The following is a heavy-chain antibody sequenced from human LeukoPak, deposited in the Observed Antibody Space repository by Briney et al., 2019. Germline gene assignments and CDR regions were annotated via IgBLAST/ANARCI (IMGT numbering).Heavy chain of an antibody. CDR3: ATVKEHKFWSGYYTDPQRWFDP. D-gene: IGHD3-3*01. J-gene: IGHJ5*02. CDR2: VDPEDGET. Sequence: ASVKVPCKASGYTFTDYYMHWVQQAPGKGLEWMGRVDPEDGETIYAEKFQGRVTITADTSTDTAYMELSSLRSEDTAVYYCATVKEHKFWSGYYTDPQRWFDPWGQGTLVTVSP. CDR1: GYTFTDYY. V-gene: IGHV1-69-2*01.